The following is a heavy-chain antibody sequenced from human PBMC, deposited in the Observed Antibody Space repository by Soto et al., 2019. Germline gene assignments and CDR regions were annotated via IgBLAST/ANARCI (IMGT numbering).Heavy chain of an antibody. CDR2: IYHSGST. D-gene: IGHD3-3*01. V-gene: IGHV4-30-2*01. CDR3: ARAVDFWSGHLDY. Sequence: PSETLSLTCAVSGGSISSGGYSWSWIRQPPGKGLEWIGYIYHSGSTYYNPSLKSRVTISVDRSKNQFSLKLSSVTAADTAVYYCARAVDFWSGHLDYWGQGTLVTVSS. J-gene: IGHJ4*02. CDR1: GGSISSGGYS.